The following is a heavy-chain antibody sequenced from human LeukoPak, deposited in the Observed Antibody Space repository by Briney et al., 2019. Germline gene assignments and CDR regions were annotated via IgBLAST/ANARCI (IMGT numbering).Heavy chain of an antibody. CDR2: ISYDGSNK. D-gene: IGHD4-17*01. CDR1: GFTFSSYG. J-gene: IGHJ3*02. CDR3: AKDLTATVTTDAFDI. Sequence: PGGSLRLSCAASGFTFSSYGMHWVRQAPGKGLEWVAVISYDGSNKYYADSVKGRFTISRDNSKNTLYLQMNSLRAEDTAVYYCAKDLTATVTTDAFDIWGQGTMVTVSS. V-gene: IGHV3-30*18.